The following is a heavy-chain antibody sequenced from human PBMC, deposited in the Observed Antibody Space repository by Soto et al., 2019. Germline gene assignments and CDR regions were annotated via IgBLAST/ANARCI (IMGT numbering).Heavy chain of an antibody. Sequence: GGSLRLSCAASGFTFSSYWMHWVRQAPGKGLVWVSRINSDGSSTSYADSVKGRFTISRDNAKNTLYLQMNSLRAEDTAVYYCAKTLDWSVIDYWGQGTLVTVSS. J-gene: IGHJ4*02. CDR3: AKTLDWSVIDY. CDR1: GFTFSSYW. CDR2: INSDGSST. D-gene: IGHD3-3*01. V-gene: IGHV3-74*01.